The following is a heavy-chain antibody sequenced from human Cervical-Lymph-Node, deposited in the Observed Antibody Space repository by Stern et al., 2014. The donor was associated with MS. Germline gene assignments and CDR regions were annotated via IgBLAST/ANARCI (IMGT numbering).Heavy chain of an antibody. V-gene: IGHV3-33*01. Sequence: VQLVESGGGVVQPGRSLRLSCAASGFTFRTYGLHLVRQAPGKGLKWGAVIWSDGSIQNYADSVKGRFTISRDNSKNTLSLQINSLSAEDTAVYYCARQVLGPYYFDSWGQGTLVTVSS. CDR1: GFTFRTYG. CDR3: ARQVLGPYYFDS. CDR2: IWSDGSIQ. J-gene: IGHJ4*02.